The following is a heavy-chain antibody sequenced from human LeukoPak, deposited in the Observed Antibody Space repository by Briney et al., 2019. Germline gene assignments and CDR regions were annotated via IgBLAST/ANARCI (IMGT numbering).Heavy chain of an antibody. Sequence: PGGPLTLSCTASVFTLSIYYKSWVRQAPGEALEWVSYINSSSSYIYYADSEKGLFTISRDNHKNSLYLQKHTQRAEDTAVYYCARDVGRGSYYDYWGQGTLVTVSS. CDR3: ARDVGRGSYYDY. V-gene: IGHV3-21*01. CDR1: VFTLSIYY. CDR2: INSSSSYI. J-gene: IGHJ4*02. D-gene: IGHD3-16*01.